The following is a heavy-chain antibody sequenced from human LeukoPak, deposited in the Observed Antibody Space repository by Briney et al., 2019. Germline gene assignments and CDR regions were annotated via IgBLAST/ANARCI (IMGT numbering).Heavy chain of an antibody. J-gene: IGHJ5*02. V-gene: IGHV4-4*07. CDR3: AREGGDPRWLDP. D-gene: IGHD6-25*01. CDR2: INNSGST. Sequence: SETLSLTCTVSGGSISTFYWTWIRQPAGKGLEWIGRINNSGSTNYNPSLRSRVSTSVDRSKNQFSVTLSSATAADTAVYFCAREGGDPRWLDPWGQGTLVTVSS. CDR1: GGSISTFY.